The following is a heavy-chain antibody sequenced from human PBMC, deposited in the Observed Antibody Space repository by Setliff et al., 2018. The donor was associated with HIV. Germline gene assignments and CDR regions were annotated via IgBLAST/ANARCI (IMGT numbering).Heavy chain of an antibody. Sequence: TLSLTCTVSGGSISSYYWSWIRQPPGKGLEWIGYIYTSGSTNYNPSLKSLVTISVDTSKNQFSLKLSSVTAADPAVYYCARQSQWLVRGFDYWGQGTLVTVSS. J-gene: IGHJ4*02. CDR2: IYTSGST. CDR3: ARQSQWLVRGFDY. V-gene: IGHV4-4*09. CDR1: GGSISSYY. D-gene: IGHD6-19*01.